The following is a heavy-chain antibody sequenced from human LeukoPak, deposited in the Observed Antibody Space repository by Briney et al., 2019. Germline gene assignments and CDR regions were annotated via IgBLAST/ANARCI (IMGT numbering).Heavy chain of an antibody. Sequence: ASVKVSCKTSAYTFSDYYIHWVRQAPGQGLEWMGWIVPHSGGTKYAQKFQGRVTMTRDTSISTAYMELSRLRYDDTAVYYCVTLGATSFNYWAQGALVTVSS. J-gene: IGHJ4*02. CDR1: AYTFSDYY. CDR3: VTLGATSFNY. D-gene: IGHD1-26*01. V-gene: IGHV1-2*02. CDR2: IVPHSGGT.